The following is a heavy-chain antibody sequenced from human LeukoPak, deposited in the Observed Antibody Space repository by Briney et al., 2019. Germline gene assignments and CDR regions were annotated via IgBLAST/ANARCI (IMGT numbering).Heavy chain of an antibody. J-gene: IGHJ4*02. V-gene: IGHV3-23*01. D-gene: IGHD1-26*01. CDR3: VRTLGRYRNNCFDY. Sequence: GGSLTLSCAASGFIFSSYAMNWVGQAPGKGLEWVSAISGSGGSTYYADSVKGRFTISRENSQNTLYLQMKSLRPRKTVVNNCVRTLGRYRNNCFDYWGQGTLVTVSS. CDR2: ISGSGGST. CDR1: GFIFSSYA.